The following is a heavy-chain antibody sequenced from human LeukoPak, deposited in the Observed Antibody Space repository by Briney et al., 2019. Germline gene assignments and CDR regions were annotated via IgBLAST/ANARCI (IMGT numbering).Heavy chain of an antibody. Sequence: GGSLRLSCAASGFTFDDYAMHWVRQAPGKGLEWVSGISWNSGSIGYADSVKGRFTISRDNAKNSLYLQMNSLRAEDTALYYCAKSARYFDWGGGYAFDIWGQGTMVTVSS. CDR2: ISWNSGSI. J-gene: IGHJ3*02. V-gene: IGHV3-9*01. CDR3: AKSARYFDWGGGYAFDI. CDR1: GFTFDDYA. D-gene: IGHD3-9*01.